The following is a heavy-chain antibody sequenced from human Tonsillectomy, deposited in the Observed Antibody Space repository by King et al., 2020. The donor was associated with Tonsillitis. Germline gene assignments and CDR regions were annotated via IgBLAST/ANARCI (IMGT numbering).Heavy chain of an antibody. Sequence: QLVQSGAEVKKPGSSVKVSCKASGGTFSSYAISWVRQAPGQGLEWMGGIIPIFGTANYAQKFQGRVTITADKSTSTAYMELSSLRSEDTAVYYCARHWGPYGGVAEYFQHWGQGTLVIVSS. V-gene: IGHV1-69*06. J-gene: IGHJ1*01. CDR3: ARHWGPYGGVAEYFQH. D-gene: IGHD4-23*01. CDR1: GGTFSSYA. CDR2: IIPIFGTA.